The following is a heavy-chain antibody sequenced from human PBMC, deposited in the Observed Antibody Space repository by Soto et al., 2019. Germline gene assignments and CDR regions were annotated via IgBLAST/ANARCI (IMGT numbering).Heavy chain of an antibody. V-gene: IGHV4-38-2*02. CDR3: ARVHVMVVAGSTFDY. CDR1: GDSISSGSY. J-gene: IGHJ4*03. Sequence: SETLSLTCTVSGDSISSGSYWGWIRQPPGEGPEWIASIYRGGTTFYNPSLKSRISISVDTSKNQFSLRLTSVTAADTATYYCARVHVMVVAGSTFDYWGPGTLVTAPQ. CDR2: IYRGGTT. D-gene: IGHD6-19*01.